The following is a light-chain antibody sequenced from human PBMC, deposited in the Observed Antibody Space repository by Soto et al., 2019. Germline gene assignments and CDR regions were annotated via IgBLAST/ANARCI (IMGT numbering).Light chain of an antibody. CDR3: QQRSDWPST. CDR1: QSVSSY. V-gene: IGKV3-11*01. J-gene: IGKJ4*01. Sequence: EIVLTQSPATLSLSPGERATLSCRATQSVSSYLAWYQQKPGQAPRLLINDASNRATGIPARLSVSGSGTDFTLTISSLEPDDFAVYYCQQRSDWPSTFGGGTKVQIK. CDR2: DAS.